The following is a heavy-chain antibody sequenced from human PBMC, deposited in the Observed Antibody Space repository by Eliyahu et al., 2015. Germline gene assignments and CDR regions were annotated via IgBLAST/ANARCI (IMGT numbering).Heavy chain of an antibody. V-gene: IGHV4-38-2*01. J-gene: IGHJ4*02. Sequence: QVQLQESGPGLVKPSETLSLICAVSGYSINTDYSWPWIRQPPGKGLEWVGFIHYTGGTYYNPSINNRIIISMDTSRNQFSLTLKSVTAADTALYYCARLEYFFDIWGQGILVTVSS. CDR3: ARLEYFFDI. D-gene: IGHD3-3*01. CDR2: IHYTGGT. CDR1: GYSINTDYS.